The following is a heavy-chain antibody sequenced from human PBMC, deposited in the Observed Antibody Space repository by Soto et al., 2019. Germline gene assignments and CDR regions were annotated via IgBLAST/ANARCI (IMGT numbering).Heavy chain of an antibody. CDR1: NHGFSSHF. V-gene: IGHV1-46*01. J-gene: IGHJ4*02. Sequence: ASVKVSWNESNHGFSSHFIHWVRQAPGEVLEWVGIINPGPNSVSDSKEFQGRHTLTSDMLSRTVYMQLSNLRSDDTAVYYCAGASSRVSPVVAAYWGQGTLVTVSS. D-gene: IGHD2-15*01. CDR3: AGASSRVSPVVAAY. CDR2: INPGPNSV.